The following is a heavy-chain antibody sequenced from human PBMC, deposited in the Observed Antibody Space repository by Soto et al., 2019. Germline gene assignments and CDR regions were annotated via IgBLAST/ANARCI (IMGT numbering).Heavy chain of an antibody. Sequence: PSETLSLTCSVSGDSIKYYYWNWIRQPPGKGLEWIVYIYYSGATNYNPSLKSRVTISKNQFSLKLSSVTAADTAVYYCVRGETKAHFDYWGQGSLVTVSS. CDR2: IYYSGAT. D-gene: IGHD3-16*01. CDR1: GDSIKYYY. CDR3: VRGETKAHFDY. V-gene: IGHV4-59*01. J-gene: IGHJ4*02.